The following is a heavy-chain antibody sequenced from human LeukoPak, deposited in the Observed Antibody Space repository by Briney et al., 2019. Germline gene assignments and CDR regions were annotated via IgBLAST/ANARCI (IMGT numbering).Heavy chain of an antibody. CDR3: ASRRWVEYSSPKHAFDI. V-gene: IGHV4-59*12. D-gene: IGHD6-6*01. CDR1: GGPISSYY. CDR2: IYYSGST. J-gene: IGHJ3*02. Sequence: SETLSLTCTVSGGPISSYYWSWIRQPPGKGLEWIGYIYYSGSTNYNPSLKSRVTISVDKSKNQFSLKLSSVTAADRAVYYCASRRWVEYSSPKHAFDIWGQGTMVTVSS.